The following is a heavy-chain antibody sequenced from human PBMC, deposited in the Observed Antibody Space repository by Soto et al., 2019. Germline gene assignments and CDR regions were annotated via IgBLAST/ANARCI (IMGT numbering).Heavy chain of an antibody. D-gene: IGHD2-15*01. CDR3: ARTNRGGYCSGGSCYSDAFDI. CDR1: GDTFAGYY. Sequence: ASVKVSCKDSGDTFAGYYRHWARQAPGQGLEWMGWINPNSGGTNYAQKFQGWVTMTRDTSISTAYMELSRLRSDDTAVYYCARTNRGGYCSGGSCYSDAFDIWGQGTMVTVSS. CDR2: INPNSGGT. J-gene: IGHJ3*02. V-gene: IGHV1-2*04.